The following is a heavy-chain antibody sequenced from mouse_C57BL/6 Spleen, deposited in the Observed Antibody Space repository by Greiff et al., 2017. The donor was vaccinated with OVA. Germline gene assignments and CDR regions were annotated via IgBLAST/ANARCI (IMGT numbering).Heavy chain of an antibody. J-gene: IGHJ1*03. V-gene: IGHV1-18*01. CDR2: INPNNGGT. Sequence: EVKLMESGPELVKPGASVKIPCKASGYTFTDYNMDWVKQSHGKSLEWIGDINPNNGGTIYNQKFKGKATLTVDKSSSTAYMELRSLTSEDTAVYYCALITTVVATRYFDVWGTGTTVTVSS. D-gene: IGHD1-1*01. CDR1: GYTFTDYN. CDR3: ALITTVVATRYFDV.